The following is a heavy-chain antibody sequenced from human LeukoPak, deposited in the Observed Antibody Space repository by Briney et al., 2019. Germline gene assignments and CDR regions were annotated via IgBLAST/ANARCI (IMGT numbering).Heavy chain of an antibody. J-gene: IGHJ4*02. Sequence: SETLSLTCTVSGGSISSYYWSWIRQPPGKGLEWIGYIYYSGSTNYNPSLKSRVTISVDTSKSQFSLKLSSVTAADTAVYYCAREHYGGNMDYWGQGTLVTVSS. CDR1: GGSISSYY. CDR2: IYYSGST. CDR3: AREHYGGNMDY. V-gene: IGHV4-59*01. D-gene: IGHD4-23*01.